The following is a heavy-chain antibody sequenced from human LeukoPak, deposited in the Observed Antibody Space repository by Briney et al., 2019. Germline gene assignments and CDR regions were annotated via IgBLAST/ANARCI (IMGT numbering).Heavy chain of an antibody. Sequence: ASVKVSCKASGYTFTSYDINWVRQATGQGFEWMGWMNPNSGNTGYAQKFQGRVTMTRNTSISTAYMELSSLRSEDTAVYYCARGRPTRRTGTTRGYYYGMDVWGQGTTVTVSS. V-gene: IGHV1-8*01. CDR3: ARGRPTRRTGTTRGYYYGMDV. CDR1: GYTFTSYD. D-gene: IGHD1-7*01. CDR2: MNPNSGNT. J-gene: IGHJ6*02.